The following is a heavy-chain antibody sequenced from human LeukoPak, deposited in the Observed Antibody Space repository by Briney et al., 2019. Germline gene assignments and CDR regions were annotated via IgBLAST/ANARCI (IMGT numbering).Heavy chain of an antibody. D-gene: IGHD1-26*01. CDR3: ARDQKVGATPYFGMDV. J-gene: IGHJ6*02. V-gene: IGHV1-69*04. CDR1: GGTFSSYA. Sequence: ASVKVSCKASGGTFSSYAINWVRQAPGQGLEWMGRIIPMLGTVNYAQKFQGRVTIIADKLTSTAYMELSSLRSEDTAVYYCARDQKVGATPYFGMDVWGQGTTVTVSS. CDR2: IIPMLGTV.